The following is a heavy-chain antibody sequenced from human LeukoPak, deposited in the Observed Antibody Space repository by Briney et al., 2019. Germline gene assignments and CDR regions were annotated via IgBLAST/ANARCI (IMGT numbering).Heavy chain of an antibody. CDR3: ARAPIFVLPHFDY. J-gene: IGHJ4*02. Sequence: PGGSLRLSCAASGFTFSSYAMHWVRQAPGKGLEWVAVISYDGSNKYYADSVKGRFTISRDNSKNTLYLQMNSLRAEDTAVYYCARAPIFVLPHFDYWGQGTLVTVSS. D-gene: IGHD3-9*01. V-gene: IGHV3-30*04. CDR1: GFTFSSYA. CDR2: ISYDGSNK.